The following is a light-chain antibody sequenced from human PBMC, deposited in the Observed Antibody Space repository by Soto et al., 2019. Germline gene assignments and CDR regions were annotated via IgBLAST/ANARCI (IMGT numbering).Light chain of an antibody. CDR1: SSNIGSNT. Sequence: QSVLTQPPSASGTPGQRVTISCSGTSSNIGSNTVNWYQHLPGTAPKLLIYSHNQRPSGVPDRFSGSRSGTSASLAISGLQSADEADYYCATWDDSLNGLVFGGGTKLTV. J-gene: IGLJ2*01. CDR3: ATWDDSLNGLV. CDR2: SHN. V-gene: IGLV1-44*01.